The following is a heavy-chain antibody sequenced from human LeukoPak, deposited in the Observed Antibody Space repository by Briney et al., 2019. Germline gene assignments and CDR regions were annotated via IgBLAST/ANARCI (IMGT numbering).Heavy chain of an antibody. D-gene: IGHD4-17*01. J-gene: IGHJ6*02. Sequence: ETLSLTCTVSGGSISSYYWSWIRQPAGKGLEWIGRIYTSGSTNYNPSLKSRVTMSVDTSKNQSFLKLSSATAADTAVYYCARALTVTTFYYYYGMDVWGQGTTVTVSS. CDR2: IYTSGST. V-gene: IGHV4-4*07. CDR3: ARALTVTTFYYYYGMDV. CDR1: GGSISSYY.